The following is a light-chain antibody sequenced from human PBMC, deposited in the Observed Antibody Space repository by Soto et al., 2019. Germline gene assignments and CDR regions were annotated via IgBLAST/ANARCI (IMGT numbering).Light chain of an antibody. CDR3: GTWDSRLTAEV. CDR2: DNN. V-gene: IGLV1-51*01. CDR1: SSNIGSNY. J-gene: IGLJ3*02. Sequence: QSVLTQPPSTSGTPGQGVSISCSGSSSNIGSNYVSWYQQVPGTAPKLLIYDNNERPSGIPDRFSGSKSGTSATLGITGLQTGDEADYYCGTWDSRLTAEVFGGGTKLTVL.